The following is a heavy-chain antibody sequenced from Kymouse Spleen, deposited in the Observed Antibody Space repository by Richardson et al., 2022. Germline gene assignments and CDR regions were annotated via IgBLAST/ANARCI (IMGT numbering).Heavy chain of an antibody. CDR1: GFTFSSYW. CDR3: ARDRYGSGSHYFDY. V-gene: IGHV3-7*01. Sequence: EVQLVESGGGLVQPGGSLRLSCAASGFTFSSYWMSWVRQAPGKGLEWVANIKQDGSEKYYVDSVKGRFTISRDNAKNSLYLQMNSLRAEDTAVYYCARDRYGSGSHYFDYWGQGTLVTVSS. D-gene: IGHD3-10*01. CDR2: IKQDGSEK. J-gene: IGHJ4*02.